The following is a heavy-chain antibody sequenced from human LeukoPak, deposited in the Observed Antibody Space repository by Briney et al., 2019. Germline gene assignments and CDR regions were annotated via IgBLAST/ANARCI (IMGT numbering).Heavy chain of an antibody. CDR1: GYGFTSYW. CDR3: ATSPIHYGSGSSFFDY. J-gene: IGHJ4*02. CDR2: IYPGDSDT. Sequence: GESLKTSCKGSGYGFTSYWIGWVRQMPGKGLEWMGIIYPGDSDTRYSPSFQGQVTISADKSISTAYLQWSSLKASDTAMYYCATSPIHYGSGSSFFDYWGQGTLVTVSS. D-gene: IGHD3-10*01. V-gene: IGHV5-51*01.